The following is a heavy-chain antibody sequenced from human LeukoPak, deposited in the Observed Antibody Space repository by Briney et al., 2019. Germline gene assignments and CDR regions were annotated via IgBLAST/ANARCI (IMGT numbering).Heavy chain of an antibody. CDR3: ARMGGHGYSSSWYALYFDY. V-gene: IGHV4-39*07. CDR1: AVSITSGLYY. Sequence: SSETLSLTCTVSAVSITSGLYYWAWIRRPPGRGLEWIGYIYYTGTTSYSPSLRGRATISLAASKNQFSLKLSSVTAADTAVYYCARMGGHGYSSSWYALYFDYWGQGTLVTVSS. D-gene: IGHD6-13*01. J-gene: IGHJ4*02. CDR2: IYYTGTT.